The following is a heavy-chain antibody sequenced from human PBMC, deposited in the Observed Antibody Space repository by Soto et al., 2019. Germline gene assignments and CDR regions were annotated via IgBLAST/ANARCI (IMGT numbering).Heavy chain of an antibody. CDR3: ARGMGRYFDL. D-gene: IGHD2-8*01. CDR2: LSASGRT. V-gene: IGHV4-4*07. CDR1: GDSIGNFY. J-gene: IGHJ2*01. Sequence: SETLSLTCALSGDSIGNFYWSWIRQPAGKGLESLGRLSASGRTNYSPSLQSRVTMSLDRSKNRFSLRLTSVSAADTAVYFCARGMGRYFDLWGRGTLVTV.